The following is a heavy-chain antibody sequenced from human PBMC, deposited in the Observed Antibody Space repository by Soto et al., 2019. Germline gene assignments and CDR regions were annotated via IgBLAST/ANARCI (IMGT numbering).Heavy chain of an antibody. Sequence: QVQLVQSGADVREPGSSVKVTCKASGVTFSNDAISWVRQAPGQGLEWMGLSIPRFRAANYAQKFQGRVTIKVDGSTGTADMELRGLTSEDTAVYYCARERWTESMGYGVYRGMDVWGQGTTVTVSS. V-gene: IGHV1-69*01. J-gene: IGHJ6*01. CDR1: GVTFSNDA. CDR2: SIPRFRAA. D-gene: IGHD4-17*01. CDR3: ARERWTESMGYGVYRGMDV.